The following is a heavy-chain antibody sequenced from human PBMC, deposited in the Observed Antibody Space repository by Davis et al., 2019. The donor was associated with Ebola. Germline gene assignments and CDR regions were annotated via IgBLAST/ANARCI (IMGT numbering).Heavy chain of an antibody. D-gene: IGHD7-27*01. Sequence: GESLKISCEPSGFSDTALHWVRQAPGEGLEWVAVISHDGDHKFYADSVKGRFTISRDNANNTLFLQMSSLRAEDTAVYYCAGRWGDYFDYWGQGSLVTVSS. V-gene: IGHV3-30-3*01. CDR2: ISHDGDHK. CDR1: GFSDTA. CDR3: AGRWGDYFDY. J-gene: IGHJ4*02.